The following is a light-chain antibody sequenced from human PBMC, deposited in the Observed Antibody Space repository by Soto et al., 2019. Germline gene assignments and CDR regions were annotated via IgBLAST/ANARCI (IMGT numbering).Light chain of an antibody. CDR3: YV. J-gene: IGLJ1*01. CDR1: SSDVWSYDY. Sequence: LIQPPSVSGSPGQSVTISCTGTSSDVWSYDYVSWYRQHPGTVPKPMIYNVNTQPSGVPGRFSGSKSGDMASMTIPGLRAEDEADLPSYVFETGTKVTVL. V-gene: IGLV2-11*01. CDR2: NVN.